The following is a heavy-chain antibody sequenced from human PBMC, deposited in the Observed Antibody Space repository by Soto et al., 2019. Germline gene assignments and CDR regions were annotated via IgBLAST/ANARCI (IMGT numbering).Heavy chain of an antibody. Sequence: SVKVSCKASGGTFSRYSITWVRQAPGHGLEWIGRIIPIFGIASYAQKFQGRVTITADESTSTAYMELSSLRSDDPAVYYCAGEGRDRDTGLAPAAIDGMDVRCQGTTVTASS. CDR2: IIPIFGIA. CDR3: AGEGRDRDTGLAPAAIDGMDV. J-gene: IGHJ6*02. D-gene: IGHD2-2*01. CDR1: GGTFSRYS. V-gene: IGHV1-69*13.